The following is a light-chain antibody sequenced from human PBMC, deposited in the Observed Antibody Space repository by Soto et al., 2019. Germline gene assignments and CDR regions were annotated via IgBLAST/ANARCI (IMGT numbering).Light chain of an antibody. CDR3: QHRSNWLFT. J-gene: IGKJ3*01. Sequence: EIVLTQSPATLSLSPGERATLSCRASQSVSSYLAWYQQKPGQAPRLLIYDASNRATGIPARFSGSGSGTDFTLTISSLAPEDVVVYYCQHRSNWLFTFGPGTKVDIK. V-gene: IGKV3-11*01. CDR1: QSVSSY. CDR2: DAS.